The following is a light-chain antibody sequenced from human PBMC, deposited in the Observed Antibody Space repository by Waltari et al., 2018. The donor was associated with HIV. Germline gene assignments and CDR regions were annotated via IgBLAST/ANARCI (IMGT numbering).Light chain of an antibody. J-gene: IGLJ2*01. CDR1: SSEVGGYNY. CDR3: SSYAGSNNLV. V-gene: IGLV2-8*01. CDR2: EVS. Sequence: QSALPQPPSASGSPGPSVTISCTGTSSEVGGYNYVSWYQQHPGKAPKLMIYEVSKRPSGVPDRFSGSKSGNTASLTVSGLQAEDEADYYCSSYAGSNNLVFGGGTKLTVL.